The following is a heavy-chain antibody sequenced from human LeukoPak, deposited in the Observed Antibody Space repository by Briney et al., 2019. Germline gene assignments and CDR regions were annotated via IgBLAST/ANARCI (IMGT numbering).Heavy chain of an antibody. CDR3: AKDITIFGVVPDH. CDR1: GFTFSSYW. CDR2: IHRDGSEK. Sequence: GGSLRLSCTASGFTFSSYWMTWVRQAPGKGLEWVANIHRDGSEKNYVDSVRGRFTISRDNAENSLYLQMDSLRAEDTAVYYCAKDITIFGVVPDHWGQGTLVTVSS. J-gene: IGHJ5*02. D-gene: IGHD3-3*01. V-gene: IGHV3-7*01.